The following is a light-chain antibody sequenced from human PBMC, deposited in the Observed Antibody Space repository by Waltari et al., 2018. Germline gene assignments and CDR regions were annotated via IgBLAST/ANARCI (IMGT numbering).Light chain of an antibody. Sequence: AIQMTRSPSSLSASVGDRVTITCRASQDIKNDLGWYQKKPDTAPKFLIHAASSLQSAVPSRFSGGGSGTNFTLTISSLQPEDFATYYCLQDYTYPLTFGGGTKVEIK. V-gene: IGKV1-6*02. CDR1: QDIKND. CDR3: LQDYTYPLT. J-gene: IGKJ4*01. CDR2: AAS.